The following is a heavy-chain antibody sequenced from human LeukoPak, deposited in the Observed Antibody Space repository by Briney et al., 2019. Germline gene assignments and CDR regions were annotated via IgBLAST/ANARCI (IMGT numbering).Heavy chain of an antibody. CDR3: ARAGAVAGYVGRNYYYYYMDV. CDR1: GGSFSGYY. J-gene: IGHJ6*03. D-gene: IGHD6-19*01. Sequence: NSSETLSLTCAVYGGSFSGYYWSWIRQPPGKGLEWIGEINHSGSTNYNPPLKSRVTISVDTSKNQFSLKLSSVTAADTAVYYCARAGAVAGYVGRNYYYYYMDVWGKGTTVTVSS. V-gene: IGHV4-34*01. CDR2: INHSGST.